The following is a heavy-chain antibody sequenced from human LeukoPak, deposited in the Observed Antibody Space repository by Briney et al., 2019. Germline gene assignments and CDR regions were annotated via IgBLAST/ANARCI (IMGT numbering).Heavy chain of an antibody. D-gene: IGHD6-19*01. Sequence: SEALSLTCTVSGGSISGHYWSWIRQPPGKGLEWIGYIHYSGITHYNPSLESRVTISVDTSKNQFSLKLSSVTAADTAVYYCARGSPRPDIWGQGTMVTASS. CDR2: IHYSGIT. CDR1: GGSISGHY. CDR3: ARGSPRPDI. V-gene: IGHV4-59*08. J-gene: IGHJ3*02.